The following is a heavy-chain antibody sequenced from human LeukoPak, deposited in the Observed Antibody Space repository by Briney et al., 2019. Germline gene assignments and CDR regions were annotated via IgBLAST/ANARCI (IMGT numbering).Heavy chain of an antibody. CDR1: GGSISNYF. D-gene: IGHD6-19*01. CDR3: ARHTTSGWYQVVY. Sequence: SETLSLTCTTSGGSISNYFWSWIRQPPGKGLEWLGYISYSGSTNNHNPSLKSRVTISVDTSKNQFSLKLSSVTAADTAVYYCARHTTSGWYQVVYWGQGTLVTVSS. CDR2: ISYSGST. J-gene: IGHJ4*02. V-gene: IGHV4-59*01.